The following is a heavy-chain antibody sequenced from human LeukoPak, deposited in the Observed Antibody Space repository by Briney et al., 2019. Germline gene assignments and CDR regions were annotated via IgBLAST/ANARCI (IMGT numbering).Heavy chain of an antibody. CDR1: GFTFSSYE. CDR3: AKSGYNRFDY. J-gene: IGHJ4*02. CDR2: IKQDGSEK. Sequence: GGSLRLSCAASGFTFSSYEMNWVRQAPGKGLEWVANIKQDGSEKYYVDSVKGRFTISRDNAKNSLYLQMNSLRAEDTAVYYCAKSGYNRFDYWGQGTLVTVSS. D-gene: IGHD5-24*01. V-gene: IGHV3-7*03.